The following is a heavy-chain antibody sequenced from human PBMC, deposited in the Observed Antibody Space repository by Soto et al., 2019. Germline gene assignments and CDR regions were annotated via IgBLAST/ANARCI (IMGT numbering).Heavy chain of an antibody. J-gene: IGHJ5*02. CDR2: IYHSGST. D-gene: IGHD3-10*01. Sequence: PSETLSLTCAVSGGSISSRNWWSWVRQPPGKGLEWIGEIYHSGSTNYNPSLKSRVTISVDKSKNQFSLKLSSVTAADTAVYYCARESAGSGKNNWFDPWGQGTLVTVS. CDR3: ARESAGSGKNNWFDP. CDR1: GGSISSRNW. V-gene: IGHV4-4*02.